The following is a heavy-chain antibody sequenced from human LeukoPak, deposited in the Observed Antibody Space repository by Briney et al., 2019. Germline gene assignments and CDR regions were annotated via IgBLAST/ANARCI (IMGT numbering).Heavy chain of an antibody. CDR1: GFSFRDRY. Sequence: PGGSLRLSCAATGFSFRDRYMSWIRQAPGKGMEWVAYISPNSDNIHYADSVKGRFTISRDNAKNSLFLQVNSLRAEDTAVYYCVRETGWLFDFWGQGTLVIVSS. V-gene: IGHV3-11*04. J-gene: IGHJ4*02. CDR2: ISPNSDNI. D-gene: IGHD5-12*01. CDR3: VRETGWLFDF.